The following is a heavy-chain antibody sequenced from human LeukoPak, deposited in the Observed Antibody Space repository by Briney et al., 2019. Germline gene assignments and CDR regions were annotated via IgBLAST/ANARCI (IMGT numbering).Heavy chain of an antibody. D-gene: IGHD3-22*01. CDR2: INNSAGTI. CDR1: GFTFSDDY. J-gene: IGHJ4*02. Sequence: PSGSLRLSCAASGFTFSDDYMTWIRQAPGKGLQWVSYINNSAGTIYYADSVKGRFTISTDTAKNSLFLQMNSLKAEDTAVYYCARGFQEVVITTPFDHWGEGTLVTVSS. CDR3: ARGFQEVVITTPFDH. V-gene: IGHV3-11*04.